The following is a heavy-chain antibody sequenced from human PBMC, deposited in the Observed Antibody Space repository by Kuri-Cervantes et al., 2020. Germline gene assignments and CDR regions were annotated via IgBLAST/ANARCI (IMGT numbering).Heavy chain of an antibody. Sequence: SETLSLTCTVSGGSISSGDYYWSWIRQPPGKGLEWIGYIYYGGSTYYNPSLKSRVTISVDTSKNQFSLKLSSVTAADTAVYYCARVGSSYAHSGDAFDIWGQGTMVTVSS. V-gene: IGHV4-30-4*02. CDR1: GGSISSGDYY. CDR3: ARVGSSYAHSGDAFDI. D-gene: IGHD2-2*01. J-gene: IGHJ3*02. CDR2: IYYGGST.